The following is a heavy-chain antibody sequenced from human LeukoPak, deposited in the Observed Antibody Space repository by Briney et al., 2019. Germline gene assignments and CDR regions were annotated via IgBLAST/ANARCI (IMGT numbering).Heavy chain of an antibody. Sequence: GGSLRLSCAASGFTFSNYAMSWVRQAPGKGLEWVSAISGSGGSTYYADSVKGRFTISRDNSKNTLYLQMNSLRVEDAAVYYCAKDRAGITVASDAFDIWGQGTMVTVSS. CDR1: GFTFSNYA. D-gene: IGHD3-3*01. J-gene: IGHJ3*02. V-gene: IGHV3-23*01. CDR2: ISGSGGST. CDR3: AKDRAGITVASDAFDI.